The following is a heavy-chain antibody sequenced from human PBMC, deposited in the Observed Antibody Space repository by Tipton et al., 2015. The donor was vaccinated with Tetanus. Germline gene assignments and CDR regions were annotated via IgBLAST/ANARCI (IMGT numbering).Heavy chain of an antibody. CDR2: ISYSGST. Sequence: TLSLTCTVSGASISSSRRFDCGWIRQPPGKGLEWIGTISYSGSTSYSPSLKSRVTMSVDTSRNQFSLKLTSVSAADTAVYYCARLTGHSMDVVDYYYFGMDVWGQGTKVTVSS. V-gene: IGHV4-39*07. CDR1: GASISSSRRFD. J-gene: IGHJ6*02. D-gene: IGHD2-21*01. CDR3: ARLTGHSMDVVDYYYFGMDV.